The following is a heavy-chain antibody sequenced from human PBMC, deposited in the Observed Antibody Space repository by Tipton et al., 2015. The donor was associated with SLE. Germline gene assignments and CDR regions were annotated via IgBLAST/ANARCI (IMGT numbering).Heavy chain of an antibody. Sequence: TLSLTCTVSGGSISSGSYYWSWIRQPAGKGLEWIGRIYISGSTNYNPSLKSRVTTSVDTSKNQFSLKLTSVTAADTAVYYCARGKISWAVFVVKNYFDSWGQGTLVTVSS. CDR2: IYISGST. V-gene: IGHV4-61*02. J-gene: IGHJ4*02. CDR3: ARGKISWAVFVVKNYFDS. CDR1: GGSISSGSYY. D-gene: IGHD2-21*01.